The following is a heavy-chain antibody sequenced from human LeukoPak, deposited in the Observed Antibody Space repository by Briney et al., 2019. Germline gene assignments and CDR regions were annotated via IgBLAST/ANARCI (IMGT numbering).Heavy chain of an antibody. J-gene: IGHJ6*02. D-gene: IGHD6-13*01. CDR1: GFTVSSNY. V-gene: IGHV3-23*01. CDR2: ITGSGGNT. Sequence: PGGSLRLSCAASGFTVSSNYMSWVRQAPGKGLEWVSVITGSGGNTYYADSVEGRFTISKDNSKNTVYLQMSSLRVDDTAVYYCAKAASSSWPSYYYGMDVWGQGTTVTVSS. CDR3: AKAASSSWPSYYYGMDV.